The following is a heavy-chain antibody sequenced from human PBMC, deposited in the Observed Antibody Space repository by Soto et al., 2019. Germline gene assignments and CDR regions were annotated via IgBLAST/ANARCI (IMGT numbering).Heavy chain of an antibody. CDR1: GGTFSSYA. CDR2: IIPIFGTA. CDR3: ARDRSDDFWSGRTDAFDY. J-gene: IGHJ4*02. V-gene: IGHV1-69*06. D-gene: IGHD3-3*01. Sequence: SVKVSCKASGGTFSSYAISWVRQAPGQGLEWMGGIIPIFGTANYAQKFQGRVTITADKSTSTAYMELSSLRSEDTAVYYCARDRSDDFWSGRTDAFDYWGQGTLVTVSS.